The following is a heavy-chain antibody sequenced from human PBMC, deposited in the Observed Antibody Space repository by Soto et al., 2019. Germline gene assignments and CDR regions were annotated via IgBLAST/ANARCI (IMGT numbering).Heavy chain of an antibody. CDR1: GGSISSYY. D-gene: IGHD5-12*01. Sequence: PSETLSLTCTVSGGSISSYYWSWIRQPPGKGLEWIGYIYYSGSTNYNPSLKSRVTISVDTSKNQFSLKLSSVTAADTAVYYCARGAQMATITLAHDYWGQGTLVTVSS. J-gene: IGHJ4*02. V-gene: IGHV4-59*01. CDR3: ARGAQMATITLAHDY. CDR2: IYYSGST.